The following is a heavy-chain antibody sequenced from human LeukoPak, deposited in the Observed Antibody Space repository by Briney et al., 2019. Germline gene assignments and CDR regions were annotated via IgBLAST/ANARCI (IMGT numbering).Heavy chain of an antibody. J-gene: IGHJ2*01. Sequence: SETLSLTCAVYGGSFSGYYWSWIRQPPGKGLEWIGEINDSESTNYNPSLKSRVTISVDTSKNQFSLKLSSVTAADTAMYYCARAYVPDYGDYHWSFDLWGRGTLVTVSS. CDR1: GGSFSGYY. V-gene: IGHV4-34*01. CDR2: INDSEST. D-gene: IGHD4-17*01. CDR3: ARAYVPDYGDYHWSFDL.